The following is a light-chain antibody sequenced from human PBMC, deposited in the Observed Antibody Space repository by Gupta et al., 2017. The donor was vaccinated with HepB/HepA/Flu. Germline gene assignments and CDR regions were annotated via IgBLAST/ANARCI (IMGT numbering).Light chain of an antibody. CDR3: QQGFTTPWT. CDR1: QNILSY. CDR2: SAS. V-gene: IGKV1-39*01. J-gene: IGKJ1*01. Sequence: DIHMTQSPSSLSASVGDRVTITCRASQNILSYLNWYQQKPGKAPKVLILSASHLQSGVPLRFSGSGSRTEFSLTINSLHPEDFAAYYCQQGFTTPWTFGQGTKVEI.